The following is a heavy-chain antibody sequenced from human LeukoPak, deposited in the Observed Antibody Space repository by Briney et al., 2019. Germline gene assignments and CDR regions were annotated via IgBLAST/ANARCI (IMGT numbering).Heavy chain of an antibody. CDR3: AKDRSSSWYHSYFDY. D-gene: IGHD6-13*01. CDR2: ISYDGSNK. CDR1: GFTFSSYG. Sequence: GGSLRLSCAASGFTFSSYGMHWVRQAPGKGLEWVAVISYDGSNKYYADSVKGRFTISRDNSKNTLYLQMNSLRAEDAAVYYCAKDRSSSWYHSYFDYWGQGTLVTVSS. V-gene: IGHV3-30*18. J-gene: IGHJ4*02.